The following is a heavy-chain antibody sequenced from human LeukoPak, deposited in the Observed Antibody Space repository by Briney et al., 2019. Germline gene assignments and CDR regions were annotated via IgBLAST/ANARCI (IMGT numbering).Heavy chain of an antibody. J-gene: IGHJ4*02. D-gene: IGHD6-19*01. Sequence: GESLKFSCKGSGYSFTNYWIGWVRQMPGKGLEWMGIIYPGDSDTRYSPSFQGQVTISADKSISTAYLQWSSLKASDTAMYYCARTRPDVGSSCWLRHDDWGQGTLVTVSS. CDR2: IYPGDSDT. CDR3: ARTRPDVGSSCWLRHDD. V-gene: IGHV5-51*01. CDR1: GYSFTNYW.